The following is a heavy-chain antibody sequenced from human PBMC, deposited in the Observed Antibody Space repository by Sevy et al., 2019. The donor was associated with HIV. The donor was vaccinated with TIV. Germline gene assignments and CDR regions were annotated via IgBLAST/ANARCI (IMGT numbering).Heavy chain of an antibody. CDR1: GFTVSSNY. Sequence: GGSLRLSCAASGFTVSSNYMSWVRQAPGMGLEWVSVIYSGGSTYYADSVKGRFTISRDNSKNTLYLQMNSLRAEDTAVYYCARLALTTVTRGYYFDYWGQGTLVTVSS. CDR2: IYSGGST. D-gene: IGHD4-17*01. V-gene: IGHV3-53*01. CDR3: ARLALTTVTRGYYFDY. J-gene: IGHJ4*02.